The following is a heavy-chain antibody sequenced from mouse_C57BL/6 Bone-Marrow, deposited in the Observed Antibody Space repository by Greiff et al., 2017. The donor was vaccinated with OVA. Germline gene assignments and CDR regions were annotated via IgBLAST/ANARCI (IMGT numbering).Heavy chain of an antibody. CDR1: GYTFTSYW. D-gene: IGHD3-1*01. Sequence: QVQLQQPGAELVRPGSSVKLSCKASGYTFTSYWMDWVKQRPGQGLEWIGNIYPSDSETHYNQKFKDKATLTVDKSSSTAYMQLNSLTSEDSAVYYCVRARRPLGDYYYAMDYWGQGTSVTVSS. V-gene: IGHV1-61*01. J-gene: IGHJ4*01. CDR2: IYPSDSET. CDR3: VRARRPLGDYYYAMDY.